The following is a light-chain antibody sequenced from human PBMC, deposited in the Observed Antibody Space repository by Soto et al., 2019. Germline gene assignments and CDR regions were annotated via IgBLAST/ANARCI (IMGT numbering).Light chain of an antibody. CDR2: GAS. CDR1: QSVSSSY. V-gene: IGKV3-20*01. CDR3: QQYGSRIT. Sequence: EIVVTQSPGTLSLSPGERATLSCRASQSVSSSYLAWYQHKPGQAPRLLIYGASSRATGIPDRVSGSGSGTDFTLTISTLGPEDFAVYYCQQYGSRITFGPGTKVDIK. J-gene: IGKJ3*01.